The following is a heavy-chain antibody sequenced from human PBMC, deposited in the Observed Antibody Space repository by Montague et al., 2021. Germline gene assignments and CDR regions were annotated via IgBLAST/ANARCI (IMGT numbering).Heavy chain of an antibody. CDR2: IKWNSGLI. V-gene: IGHV3-9*01. CDR3: ARRDSLDI. J-gene: IGHJ3*02. CDR1: GFNFDNYA. Sequence: SLRLSCEASGFNFDNYAMHWVRQVPGKGLEWVSGIKWNSGLIGYADSVKGRFTISRDNMKNSLYLQMNSLRAEDTAFYYCARRDSLDIWGQGTMVTVSS.